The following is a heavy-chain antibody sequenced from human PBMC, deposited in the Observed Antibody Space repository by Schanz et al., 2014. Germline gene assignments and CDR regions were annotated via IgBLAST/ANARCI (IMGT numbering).Heavy chain of an antibody. CDR3: ARDRGHGDLPGDI. D-gene: IGHD4-17*01. CDR1: GFTFSSYA. CDR2: ISSGSSYA. V-gene: IGHV3-48*04. Sequence: EVQLLESGGGLVQPGGSLRLSCAASGFTFSSYAMSWVRQAPGKGLEWVSDISSGSSYANYADSVKGRFTISRDNAKNSLYLQMNSLRAEDTAVYYCARDRGHGDLPGDIWGQGTMVTVSS. J-gene: IGHJ3*02.